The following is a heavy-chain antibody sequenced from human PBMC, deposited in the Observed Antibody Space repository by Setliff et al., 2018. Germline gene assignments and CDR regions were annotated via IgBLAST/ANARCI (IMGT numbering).Heavy chain of an antibody. J-gene: IGHJ4*02. CDR1: GYMLTTYG. CDR2: IRVYDGYT. D-gene: IGHD1-26*01. CDR3: VRDLGQWALDF. Sequence: ASVKVSCKTSGYMLTTYGISWVRQDPGQGLEWMGWIRVYDGYTDYAQKFQGRVTMTKDTSTSTAYMELRSLRPDDTAVYYCVRDLGQWALDFWGQGTPVTVSS. V-gene: IGHV1-18*01.